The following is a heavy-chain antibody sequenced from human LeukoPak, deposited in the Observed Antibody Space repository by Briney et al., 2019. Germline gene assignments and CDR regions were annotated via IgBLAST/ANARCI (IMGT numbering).Heavy chain of an antibody. CDR2: INPSGGST. Sequence: GASVKVSCKASGYTFTSYYMHWVRQAPGQGLEWMGIINPSGGSTSYAQKFQGRVTMTRDTSTSTVYMELSSLRSEDTAVYYCASFSSWFSMYYYMDVWGKGTTVTVSS. CDR3: ASFSSWFSMYYYMDV. CDR1: GYTFTSYY. V-gene: IGHV1-46*01. D-gene: IGHD6-13*01. J-gene: IGHJ6*03.